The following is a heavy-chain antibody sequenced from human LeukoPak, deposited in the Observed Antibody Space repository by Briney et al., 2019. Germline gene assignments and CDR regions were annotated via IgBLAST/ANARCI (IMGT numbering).Heavy chain of an antibody. J-gene: IGHJ6*02. CDR2: INSDGSST. CDR1: GFTFSSYW. CDR3: ARDPRTTGKSNYGMDF. Sequence: PEGSLTLSCAASGFTFSSYWVHWVRQAPGQGLVSFSRINSDGSSTSYADFVKGRFTITRDNSKNTVYLQMNSLRVEDTAVYYCARDPRTTGKSNYGMDFWGQGTTVTVSS. V-gene: IGHV3-74*01. D-gene: IGHD4-17*01.